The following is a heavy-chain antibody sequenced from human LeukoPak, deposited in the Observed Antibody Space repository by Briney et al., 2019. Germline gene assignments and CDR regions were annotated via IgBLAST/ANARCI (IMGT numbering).Heavy chain of an antibody. CDR1: GLTFSSSW. CDR3: AREWRDYCFDY. D-gene: IGHD3/OR15-3a*01. CDR2: ISYDGSNK. J-gene: IGHJ4*02. Sequence: GGSLRLSCAVSGLTFSSSWMDWVRQAPGKGLEWVAVISYDGSNKYYADSVKGRFTISRDNSKNTLYLQMNSLRAEDTAVYYCAREWRDYCFDYWGQGTLVTVSS. V-gene: IGHV3-30*03.